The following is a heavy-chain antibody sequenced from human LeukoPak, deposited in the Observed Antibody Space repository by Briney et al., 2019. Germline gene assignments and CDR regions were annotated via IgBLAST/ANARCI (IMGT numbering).Heavy chain of an antibody. V-gene: IGHV5-51*01. J-gene: IGHJ4*02. CDR3: ARTCDYDFWSGYDYFDY. Sequence: GESLKISCKGSGYSFTSYWIGWVRQMPGKGLEWMGIIYPGDSDTRYSPSFQGQVTISADKSISTAYLQWSSLKASDTAMYYCARTCDYDFWSGYDYFDYWGQGTLVTVSS. CDR2: IYPGDSDT. CDR1: GYSFTSYW. D-gene: IGHD3-3*01.